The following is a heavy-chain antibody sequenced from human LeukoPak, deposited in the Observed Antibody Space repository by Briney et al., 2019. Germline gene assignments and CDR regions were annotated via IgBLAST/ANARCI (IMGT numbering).Heavy chain of an antibody. CDR3: ARDRCSSTSCYNRAFDI. D-gene: IGHD2-2*01. CDR2: IIPIFCTA. V-gene: IGHV1-69*01. J-gene: IGHJ3*02. Sequence: ASVKVSCKASGGTFSSYAISWVRQAPGQGLEWMGGIIPIFCTANYAQKFQGRVTITADESTSTAYMELSSLRSEDTAVYYCARDRCSSTSCYNRAFDIWGQGTMVTVSS. CDR1: GGTFSSYA.